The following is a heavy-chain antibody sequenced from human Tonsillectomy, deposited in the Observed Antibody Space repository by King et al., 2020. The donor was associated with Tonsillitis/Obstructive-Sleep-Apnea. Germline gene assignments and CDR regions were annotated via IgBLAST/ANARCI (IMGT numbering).Heavy chain of an antibody. CDR1: GGSFSGYY. V-gene: IGHV4-34*01. J-gene: IGHJ4*02. D-gene: IGHD3-3*01. CDR2: INHSGST. Sequence: VQLQQWGAGLLKPSETLSLTCAVYGGSFSGYYWSWIRQPPGKGLEWIGEINHSGSTNYNPSLKSRVTISVDTPKNQFSLKLSSVTAADTAVYYCARGPLPSVGVTIFGVVISYYFDYWGQGTLVTVSS. CDR3: ARGPLPSVGVTIFGVVISYYFDY.